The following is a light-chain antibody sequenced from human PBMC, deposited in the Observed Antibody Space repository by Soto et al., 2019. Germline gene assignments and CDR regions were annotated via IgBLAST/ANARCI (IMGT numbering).Light chain of an antibody. J-gene: IGKJ1*01. CDR1: QTISSW. Sequence: EIHLTQPPMSVFCSLDKRVPSTFRASQTISSWLVWYQQKPGKAPKLLIYKASTLKSGVPSRFSGSGSGTEFTLTISCLQPEDFATYYCLQDYDYTRRFGQGTKVEIK. CDR2: KAS. CDR3: LQDYDYTRR. V-gene: IGKV1-5*03.